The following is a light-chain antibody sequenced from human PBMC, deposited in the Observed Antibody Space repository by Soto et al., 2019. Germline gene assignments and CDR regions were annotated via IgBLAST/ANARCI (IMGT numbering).Light chain of an antibody. CDR1: SSDLAIYNY. Sequence: QSALTQPASVSGSPGQSITISCTGTSSDLAIYNYVSWYQQPPGKAPKLIIYQVTNRPSGVSNRFSGSRSGNTASLTISGLQAEDEADYYCSSYTDSSNYVFGTGTKLTVL. CDR3: SSYTDSSNYV. J-gene: IGLJ1*01. V-gene: IGLV2-14*01. CDR2: QVT.